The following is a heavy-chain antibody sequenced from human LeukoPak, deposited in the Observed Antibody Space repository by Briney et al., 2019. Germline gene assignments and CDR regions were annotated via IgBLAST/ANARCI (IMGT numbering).Heavy chain of an antibody. Sequence: HPSETLSLTCTVSGGSISSSSYYWGWIRQPPGKGLEWVGRTRNKANSYTTEYAASVKGRFTISRDDSKNSLYLQMNSLKTEDTAVYYCARGPIYSWTSLYYFDYWGQGTLVTVSS. V-gene: IGHV3-72*01. CDR1: GGSISSSSYY. CDR2: TRNKANSYTT. D-gene: IGHD1-1*01. J-gene: IGHJ4*02. CDR3: ARGPIYSWTSLYYFDY.